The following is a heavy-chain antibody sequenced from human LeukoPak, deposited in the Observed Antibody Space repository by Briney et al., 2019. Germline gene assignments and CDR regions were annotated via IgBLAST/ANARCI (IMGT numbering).Heavy chain of an antibody. CDR1: GGSISSSSYY. J-gene: IGHJ4*02. D-gene: IGHD3-22*01. CDR2: IYYSGST. Sequence: SETLSLTCTVSGGSISSSSYYWGWIRQPPGKGLEWIGSIYYSGSTYYNPSLKSRVTISVDTSKNQFPLKLSSVTAADTAVYYCARVGVTYYYDSNGGGWGQGTLVTVSS. CDR3: ARVGVTYYYDSNGGG. V-gene: IGHV4-39*01.